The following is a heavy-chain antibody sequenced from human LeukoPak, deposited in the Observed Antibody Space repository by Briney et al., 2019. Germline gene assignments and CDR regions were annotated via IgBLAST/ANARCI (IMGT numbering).Heavy chain of an antibody. CDR2: IYSTGTT. D-gene: IGHD2-15*01. Sequence: GGSLRLSCAASGFTFSSYAMSWVRQAPGKGLEWVSVIYSTGTTYYADSVKGRFTISRDNSKNTLYLQMNSLRVEDTAMYYCASLIGYCSGGSCYRPWGQGTLVTVSS. CDR1: GFTFSSYA. V-gene: IGHV3-23*05. J-gene: IGHJ5*02. CDR3: ASLIGYCSGGSCYRP.